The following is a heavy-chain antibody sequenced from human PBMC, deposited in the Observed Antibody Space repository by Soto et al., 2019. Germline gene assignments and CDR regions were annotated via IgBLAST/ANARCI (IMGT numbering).Heavy chain of an antibody. CDR2: IAVGSGYT. V-gene: IGHV1-58*01. J-gene: IGHJ4*02. D-gene: IGHD2-8*01. Sequence: GASVKVSCQASGFTFTSSAFQLVRQARVQRLEWIGWIAVGSGYTNYAQRFQDRVTLTRDMSTATTYMELSRLTSEDTAIYYCAADATAWQQMVPSDYWGQGPLVTGSS. CDR3: AADATAWQQMVPSDY. CDR1: GFTFTSSA.